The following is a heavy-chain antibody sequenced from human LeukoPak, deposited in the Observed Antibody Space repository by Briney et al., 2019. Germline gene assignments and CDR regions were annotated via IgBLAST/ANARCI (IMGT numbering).Heavy chain of an antibody. V-gene: IGHV3-74*01. D-gene: IGHD6-19*01. CDR1: GFTFSNHW. CDR2: IKTDGSST. J-gene: IGHJ4*02. Sequence: HRGSLRLSCAASGFTFSNHWMHWVRQAPGKGLEWVSRIKTDGSSTSYADSVKGRFTISRDTAKNSLYLQMNSLRAEDTAVYYCTMSVTGESSDYWGQGTLVTVSS. CDR3: TMSVTGESSDY.